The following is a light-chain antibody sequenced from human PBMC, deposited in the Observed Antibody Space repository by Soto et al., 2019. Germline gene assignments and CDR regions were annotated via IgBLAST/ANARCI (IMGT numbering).Light chain of an antibody. J-gene: IGLJ2*01. V-gene: IGLV2-11*01. CDR1: SSDIGGYNF. Sequence: QSALTQPRSVSGSPGQSVTISCTGTSSDIGGYNFVSWYQQHPGKAPKVMIYDVGKRPSGVPDRFSGSKSGNTASLTISGLQADDEGDYYCCSYAGNYTLVFGGGTKLTVL. CDR2: DVG. CDR3: CSYAGNYTLV.